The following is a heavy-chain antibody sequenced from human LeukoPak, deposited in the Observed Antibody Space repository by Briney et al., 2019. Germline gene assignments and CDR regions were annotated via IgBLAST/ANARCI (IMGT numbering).Heavy chain of an antibody. Sequence: KPSETLSLTCTVSGGSISSYYWSWIRQPPGKGLEWIGYIYTSGSTNYNPSLKSRVTISVDTSKNQFSLKLSSVTAADTAVYYCARYATPTVVTSPFDIWGQGTMVTVSP. CDR2: IYTSGST. CDR1: GGSISSYY. J-gene: IGHJ3*02. D-gene: IGHD4-23*01. CDR3: ARYATPTVVTSPFDI. V-gene: IGHV4-4*09.